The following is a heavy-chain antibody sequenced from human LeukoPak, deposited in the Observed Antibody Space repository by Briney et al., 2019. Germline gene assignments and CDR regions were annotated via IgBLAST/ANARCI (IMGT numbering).Heavy chain of an antibody. Sequence: SAVNVSYQGSVGTFSSYAISGVQQAPGQGLEWMGGIIPIFCTAKYAQKFQGRGTITADESTSTTYISLSSLRSADTAVYYCARGGVVAPTVAFDYWGQGTLVTVSS. CDR2: IIPIFCTA. CDR1: VGTFSSYA. V-gene: IGHV1-69*13. D-gene: IGHD2-15*01. CDR3: ARGGVVAPTVAFDY. J-gene: IGHJ4*02.